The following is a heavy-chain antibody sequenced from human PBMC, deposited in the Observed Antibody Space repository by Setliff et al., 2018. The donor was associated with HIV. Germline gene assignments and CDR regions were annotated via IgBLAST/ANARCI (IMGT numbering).Heavy chain of an antibody. CDR2: ISSSGSTI. CDR3: ATQVNYDSQH. CDR1: GFTFSSYS. Sequence: PGGSLRLSCAASGFTFSSYSLSWVRQAPGKGLEWISYISSSGSTIYYADSVKGRFTISRDNAKNSLYLQMNRLRAEDTAVYYCATQVNYDSQHWGQGTLVTVSS. J-gene: IGHJ1*01. V-gene: IGHV3-48*04. D-gene: IGHD3-22*01.